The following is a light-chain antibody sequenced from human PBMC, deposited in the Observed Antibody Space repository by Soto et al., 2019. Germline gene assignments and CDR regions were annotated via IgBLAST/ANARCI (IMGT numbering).Light chain of an antibody. Sequence: EIVLTQSPGTLSLSPGERATLSCRASQSVSSYLAWYQQTPGQAPRLLIYGASSRATGISDRFSGSGSGNAFTLTIIRLGPEDVAVYYCQQYGRPSRTFGQGTKVEIK. J-gene: IGKJ1*01. CDR1: QSVSSY. CDR2: GAS. V-gene: IGKV3-20*01. CDR3: QQYGRPSRT.